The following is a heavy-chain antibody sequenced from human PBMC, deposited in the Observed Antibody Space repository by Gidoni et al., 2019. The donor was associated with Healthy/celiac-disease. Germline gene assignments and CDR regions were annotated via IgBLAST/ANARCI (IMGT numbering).Heavy chain of an antibody. CDR3: ARHGGQWHFLNDY. J-gene: IGHJ4*02. Sequence: SETLSLTCTVSGGSISSYYWSWIRQPPGKGLEWIGYIYYSGSTNSNPSLKSRVTISVDPSKNQFSLKLSSVTAADTAVYYCARHGGQWHFLNDYWGQGTLVTVSS. D-gene: IGHD3-3*02. CDR2: IYYSGST. V-gene: IGHV4-59*08. CDR1: GGSISSYY.